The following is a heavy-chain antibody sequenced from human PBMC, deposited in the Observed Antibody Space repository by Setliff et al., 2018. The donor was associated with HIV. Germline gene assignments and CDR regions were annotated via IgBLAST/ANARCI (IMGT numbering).Heavy chain of an antibody. Sequence: GESLKISCVASGFALTSNYISWVRQAPGKGLEWVSVIYEGGLTYYADSVEGRFTLSRDISKNTVYFQMNDLRPEDTAVYFCARSSRPDMRLAFDIWGQGTMVTVSS. V-gene: IGHV3-66*02. CDR1: GFALTSNY. J-gene: IGHJ3*02. CDR3: ARSSRPDMRLAFDI. CDR2: IYEGGLT. D-gene: IGHD3-9*01.